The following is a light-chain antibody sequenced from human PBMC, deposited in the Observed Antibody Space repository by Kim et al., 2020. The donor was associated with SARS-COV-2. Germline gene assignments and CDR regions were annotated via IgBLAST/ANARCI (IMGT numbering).Light chain of an antibody. Sequence: SVGDRVTITGRASQSISSYLNWYQQKPGKAPKLLIYAASSLQSGVPSRFSGSGSGTDFTLTISSLQPEDFATYYCQQSYSTPVTFGQGTKVDIK. CDR1: QSISSY. V-gene: IGKV1-39*01. J-gene: IGKJ1*01. CDR2: AAS. CDR3: QQSYSTPVT.